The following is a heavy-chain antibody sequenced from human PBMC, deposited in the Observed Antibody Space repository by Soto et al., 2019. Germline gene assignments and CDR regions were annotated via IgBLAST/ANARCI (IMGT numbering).Heavy chain of an antibody. Sequence: SETLSLTCTVSGGSISSGGYYWSWIRQHPGKGLEWIGYIYYSGSTYYNPSLKSRVTISVDTSKNQFSLKLSSVTAADTAVYNCARAGYGPYYFDYWGQGTLVTVSS. J-gene: IGHJ4*02. CDR2: IYYSGST. CDR1: GGSISSGGYY. V-gene: IGHV4-31*02. D-gene: IGHD4-17*01. CDR3: ARAGYGPYYFDY.